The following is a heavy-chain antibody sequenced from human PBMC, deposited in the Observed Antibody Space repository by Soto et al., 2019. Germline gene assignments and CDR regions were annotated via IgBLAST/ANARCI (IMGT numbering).Heavy chain of an antibody. CDR2: IYYSGST. Sequence: SETLSLTCTVSGGSISSGGYYWSWIRQHPGKGLEWIGYIYYSGSTYYNPSLKSRVTISVDTSKNQFSLKLSSVTAADTAAYYCARGRITMIVVVLDPWGQGTLVTVSS. D-gene: IGHD3-22*01. CDR3: ARGRITMIVVVLDP. V-gene: IGHV4-31*03. J-gene: IGHJ5*02. CDR1: GGSISSGGYY.